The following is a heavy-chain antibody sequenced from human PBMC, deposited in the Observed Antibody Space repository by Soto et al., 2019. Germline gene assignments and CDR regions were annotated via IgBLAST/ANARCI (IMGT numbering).Heavy chain of an antibody. D-gene: IGHD2-15*01. CDR3: VRGYCTTSPCSGDFQF. Sequence: QVQLVQSGAELKNPGASVKVACKASGYKFTTYFIHWVRQPPGQGLEWMGMIHPSGDTGYAQKFRGRVTMTIDTSTTTAYMELRNLTFEDTAVYSSVRGYCTTSPCSGDFQFWGQGTLVTVSS. CDR2: IHPSGDT. J-gene: IGHJ1*01. V-gene: IGHV1-46*01. CDR1: GYKFTTYF.